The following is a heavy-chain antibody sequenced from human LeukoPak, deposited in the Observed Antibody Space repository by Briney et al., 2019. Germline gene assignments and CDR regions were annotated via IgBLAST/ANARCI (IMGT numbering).Heavy chain of an antibody. CDR3: ARDHGDYMAFDY. CDR2: IKQDGSEK. Sequence: QSGGSLRLSCAASGFTFSSYAMHWVRQAPGKGLEWVANIKQDGSEKYYVDSVKGRFTISRDNAKNSLYLQMNSLRAEDTAVYYCARDHGDYMAFDYWGQGTLVTVSS. J-gene: IGHJ4*02. D-gene: IGHD4-17*01. CDR1: GFTFSSYA. V-gene: IGHV3-7*01.